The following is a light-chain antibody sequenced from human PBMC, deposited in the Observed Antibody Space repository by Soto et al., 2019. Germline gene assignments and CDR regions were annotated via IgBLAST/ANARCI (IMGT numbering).Light chain of an antibody. Sequence: QSVLTQPASVSGSPGQSITISCTGTSSDVGSYNLVSWYQQHPGKAPKLMIYEGSKRPSGVSNRFSGSKSGNTASLTISALQAADEVDYYCCSYAGSSTLVFGTGTKVTV. CDR1: SSDVGSYNL. V-gene: IGLV2-23*01. CDR2: EGS. CDR3: CSYAGSSTLV. J-gene: IGLJ1*01.